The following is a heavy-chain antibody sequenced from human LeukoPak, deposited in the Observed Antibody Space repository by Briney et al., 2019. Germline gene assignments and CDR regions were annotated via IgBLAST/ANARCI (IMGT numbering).Heavy chain of an antibody. V-gene: IGHV3-21*01. D-gene: IGHD1-7*01. CDR1: GFTFSTYS. CDR2: ITRSSYI. J-gene: IGHJ4*02. CDR3: SSGETTRPFDY. Sequence: GSLRLSCAASGFTFSTYSMNWVRQAPGKGLEWVSSITRSSYIYYADSVKGRFTISRDNAKNSLYLQMNSLRAEDTAVYYCSSGETTRPFDYWGQGTLVTVSS.